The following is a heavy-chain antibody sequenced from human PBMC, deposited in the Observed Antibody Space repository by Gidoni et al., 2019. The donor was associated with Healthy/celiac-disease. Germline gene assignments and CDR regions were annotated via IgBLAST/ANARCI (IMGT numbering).Heavy chain of an antibody. CDR3: ARGYSSGWYNWFDP. J-gene: IGHJ5*02. V-gene: IGHV3-53*01. CDR2: IYSGGST. D-gene: IGHD6-19*01. Sequence: EVQLVESGGGLIQPGGSLRLSCAASGFTVSSNYMSWVRQAPGKGLEWVSVIYSGGSTYYADSVKGRFTISRDNSKNTLYLQMNSLRAEDTAVYYCARGYSSGWYNWFDPWGQGTLVTVSS. CDR1: GFTVSSNY.